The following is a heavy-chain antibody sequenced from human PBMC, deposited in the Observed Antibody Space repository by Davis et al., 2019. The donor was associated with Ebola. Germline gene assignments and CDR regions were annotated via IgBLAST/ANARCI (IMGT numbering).Heavy chain of an antibody. CDR3: ATFVDTSSDY. D-gene: IGHD5-18*01. V-gene: IGHV1-69*04. Sequence: VPYMPPEHTLTNCAADWVPQAPGHGLEWLGRIMHVVDTKDYAQKFQGRVTLTADKATNTAYMELSGLRFDDTAVYYCATFVDTSSDYRGQGALVTVCS. CDR2: IMHVVDTK. CDR1: EHTLTNCA. J-gene: IGHJ4*02.